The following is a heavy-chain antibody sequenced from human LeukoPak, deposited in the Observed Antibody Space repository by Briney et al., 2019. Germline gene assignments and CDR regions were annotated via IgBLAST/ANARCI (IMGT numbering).Heavy chain of an antibody. J-gene: IGHJ4*02. CDR2: ISGSSSSSDGGAK. Sequence: PGGSLRLSCAVSGFTFSNYGMNWVRQAPGRGLEWVSYISGSSSSSDGGAKQYADSVKGRFTISRDNDKNSLYLQMNSLRDEDTAVYYCASGTGSDSWYIDYWGQGTLVSVSS. CDR3: ASGTGSDSWYIDY. V-gene: IGHV3-48*02. D-gene: IGHD6-13*01. CDR1: GFTFSNYG.